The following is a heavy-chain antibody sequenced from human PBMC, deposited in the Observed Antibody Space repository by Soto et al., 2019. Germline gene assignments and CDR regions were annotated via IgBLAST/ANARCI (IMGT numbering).Heavy chain of an antibody. CDR3: ARDTVVPATVPPSFDY. CDR1: GFSFSDNV. J-gene: IGHJ4*02. D-gene: IGHD2-2*01. Sequence: GGSLRLSCAASGFSFSDNVMHWVRQAPGKGLEWVALISIDGGNKQYADSVRGRFTISRDNSKNTLYLQMDSLRAEDTAMYYCARDTVVPATVPPSFDYWGQGTQVTVSS. V-gene: IGHV3-30-3*01. CDR2: ISIDGGNK.